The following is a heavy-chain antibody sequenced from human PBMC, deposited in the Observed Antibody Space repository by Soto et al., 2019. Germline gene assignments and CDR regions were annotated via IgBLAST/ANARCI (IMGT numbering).Heavy chain of an antibody. Sequence: EVQLVESGGGLVQPGGSLRLSCAASGFTVSSNYMSWVRQAPGKGLEWVSVIYSGGSTYYADSVKGRFTISRDNSKNTLYLQMNSLRAEDTAVYYCARERRYYYYYMDVWGNGTTVTVSS. J-gene: IGHJ6*03. V-gene: IGHV3-66*01. CDR2: IYSGGST. CDR3: ARERRYYYYYMDV. CDR1: GFTVSSNY.